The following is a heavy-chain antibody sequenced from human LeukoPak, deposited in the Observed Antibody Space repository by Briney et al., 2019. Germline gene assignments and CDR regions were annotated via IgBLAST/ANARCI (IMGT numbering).Heavy chain of an antibody. J-gene: IGHJ4*02. Sequence: GGSLRLSCAASGFTFSSYAMHWVRQAPGKGLEWVAVISYDGSNKYYADSVKGRFTISRDNSKNTLYPQMNSLRAEDTAVYYCARDRGYCTNGVCSYYFDYWGQGTLVTVSS. CDR3: ARDRGYCTNGVCSYYFDY. CDR1: GFTFSSYA. D-gene: IGHD2-8*01. V-gene: IGHV3-30*04. CDR2: ISYDGSNK.